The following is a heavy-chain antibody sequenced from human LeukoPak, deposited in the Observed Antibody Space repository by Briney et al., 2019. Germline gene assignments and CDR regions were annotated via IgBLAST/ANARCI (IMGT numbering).Heavy chain of an antibody. V-gene: IGHV4-30-2*01. J-gene: IGHJ1*01. Sequence: SETLSLTCTVSGGSISSGGYYWSWIRQPPGKGLEWIGYIYHSGSTYYNPSLKSRVTISVDRSKNQFSLKLSSVTAADTAVYYCARVPLGGYTSHWGQGTLVTVSS. CDR2: IYHSGST. CDR3: ARVPLGGYTSH. CDR1: GGSISSGGYY. D-gene: IGHD5-12*01.